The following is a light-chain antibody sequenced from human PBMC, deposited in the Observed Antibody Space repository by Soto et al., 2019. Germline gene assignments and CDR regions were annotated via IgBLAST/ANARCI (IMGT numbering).Light chain of an antibody. V-gene: IGLV1-44*01. J-gene: IGLJ3*02. CDR1: TSNIGSNT. Sequence: QSVLTQPPSASGTPGQRVTISCSGSTSNIGSNTVNWYQQLPGPAPKLLIYTNNQRPSGVPDRCSGSKSGTSASLAISGLQSEDEADYYCAAWDDSLNGWVFGGGTQLTVL. CDR2: TNN. CDR3: AAWDDSLNGWV.